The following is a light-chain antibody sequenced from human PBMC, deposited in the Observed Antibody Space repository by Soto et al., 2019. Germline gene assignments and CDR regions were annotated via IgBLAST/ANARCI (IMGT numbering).Light chain of an antibody. Sequence: SVLTQPASVSGSPGQSITISCTGTGSDVGGYKYVSWYQQLPGKAPKLMIYGVSYRPSGVSDRFSGSKSGNTASLIISGLQAEDEADYYCSSYASSSPFVFGTWTKVTV. CDR1: GSDVGGYKY. J-gene: IGLJ1*01. CDR3: SSYASSSPFV. V-gene: IGLV2-14*01. CDR2: GVS.